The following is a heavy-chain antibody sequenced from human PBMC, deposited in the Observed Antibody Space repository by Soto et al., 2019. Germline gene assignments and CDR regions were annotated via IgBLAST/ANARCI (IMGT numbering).Heavy chain of an antibody. D-gene: IGHD2-15*01. Sequence: SEILSLTCAVYGGSFSGYCWSWIRQPPGKGLEWIGEINHSGSTNYNPSLKSRVTISVDTSKNQFSLKLSSVTAADTAVYYCARAVVVAVPSGGYYYYYMDVWGKGTTVTVSS. J-gene: IGHJ6*03. CDR1: GGSFSGYC. CDR2: INHSGST. CDR3: ARAVVVAVPSGGYYYYYMDV. V-gene: IGHV4-34*01.